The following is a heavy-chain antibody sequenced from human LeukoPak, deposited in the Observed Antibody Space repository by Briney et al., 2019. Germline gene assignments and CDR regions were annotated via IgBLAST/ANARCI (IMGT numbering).Heavy chain of an antibody. J-gene: IGHJ6*04. Sequence: GGSLRLSCAASGFTFSSYSMNWVRQAPGKGLEWVSSISNSSSYIYYADSVKGRFTISRDNAQNSLYLQMNSLRVEDTAVYYCARARSKRNIVVVPARYGMDVWGKGTTVTVSS. CDR1: GFTFSSYS. V-gene: IGHV3-21*01. CDR2: ISNSSSYI. D-gene: IGHD2-2*01. CDR3: ARARSKRNIVVVPARYGMDV.